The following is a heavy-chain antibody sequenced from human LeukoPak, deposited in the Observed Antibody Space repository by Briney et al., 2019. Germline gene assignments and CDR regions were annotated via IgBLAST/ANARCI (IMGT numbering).Heavy chain of an antibody. J-gene: IGHJ4*02. V-gene: IGHV3-23*01. Sequence: GGSLRLSCAASGFTLSSYAMSWVRQGPGKGLEWVSAISVSGNTYHADSVKGRFTISRDNSKNSLYLQMNSLRAEDTAVYYCARDSGFSGAQRGEFWGQGTLVTVSS. D-gene: IGHD3-10*01. CDR2: ISVSGNT. CDR3: ARDSGFSGAQRGEF. CDR1: GFTLSSYA.